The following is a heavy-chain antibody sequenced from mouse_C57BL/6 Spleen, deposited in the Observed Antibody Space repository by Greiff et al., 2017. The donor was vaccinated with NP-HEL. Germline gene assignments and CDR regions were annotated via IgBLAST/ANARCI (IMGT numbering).Heavy chain of an antibody. V-gene: IGHV14-1*01. CDR2: IDPEDGDT. CDR1: GFNIKDYY. CDR3: TTGRNPYYFDY. J-gene: IGHJ2*01. Sequence: EVQLQQPGAELVRPGASVKLSCTASGFNIKDYYMHWVKQRPEQGLEWIGRIDPEDGDTEYAPKFQGKATMTADTSSNTAYLQLSSLTSEDTAVYYCTTGRNPYYFDYWGQGTTLTVSS. D-gene: IGHD2-1*01.